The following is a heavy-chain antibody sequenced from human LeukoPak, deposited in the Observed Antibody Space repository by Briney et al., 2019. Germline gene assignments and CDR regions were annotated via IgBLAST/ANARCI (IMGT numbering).Heavy chain of an antibody. Sequence: SVKVSCKASGGTFSSYAISWVRQAPGQGLEWMGRIIPIFGTANYARKFQGRVTITADESTSTAYMELSSLRSEDTAVYYCARVQWELQNNWFDPWGQGTLVTVSS. J-gene: IGHJ5*02. CDR3: ARVQWELQNNWFDP. CDR2: IIPIFGTA. V-gene: IGHV1-69*15. D-gene: IGHD1-26*01. CDR1: GGTFSSYA.